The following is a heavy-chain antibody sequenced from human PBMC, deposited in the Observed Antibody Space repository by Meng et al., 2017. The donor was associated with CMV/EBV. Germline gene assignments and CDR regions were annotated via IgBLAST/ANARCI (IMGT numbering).Heavy chain of an antibody. Sequence: ETLSLTCAASGFTVSSNYMSWVRQAPGKGLEWVSVIYSGGSTYYADSVKGRFTISRDNSKNTLYLQMNSLRAEDTAVYYCASYLYSSGWYHDYWGQGTLVTVSS. CDR3: ASYLYSSGWYHDY. D-gene: IGHD6-19*01. CDR1: GFTVSSNY. V-gene: IGHV3-53*01. J-gene: IGHJ4*02. CDR2: IYSGGST.